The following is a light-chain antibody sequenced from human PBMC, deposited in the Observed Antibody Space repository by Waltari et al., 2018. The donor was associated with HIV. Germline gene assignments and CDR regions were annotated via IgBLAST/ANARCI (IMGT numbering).Light chain of an antibody. Sequence: EIVLTQSPGTLSLSPGERATLSCRASQSVTTYLAWYQQKPGQAPRLLIYGASSRATGIPDRFSGSGSGTDFTLTISRLEPEDFAMFYCQQYAGSPLTFGGGTKVGIK. V-gene: IGKV3-20*01. CDR3: QQYAGSPLT. J-gene: IGKJ4*01. CDR1: QSVTTY. CDR2: GAS.